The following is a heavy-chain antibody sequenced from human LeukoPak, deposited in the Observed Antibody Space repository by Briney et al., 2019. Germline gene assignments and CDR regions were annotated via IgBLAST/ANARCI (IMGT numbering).Heavy chain of an antibody. V-gene: IGHV1-2*02. CDR1: GYTFTIYY. J-gene: IGHJ5*02. CDR3: AREDGYSTAYNWFDP. D-gene: IGHD5-24*01. CDR2: IDPKNGGT. Sequence: ASVKVSCKASGYTFTIYYIHWVRQAPGQGLEWMGWIDPKNGGTKYAQNFQGRVTLTRDTSVSTAYMELSGLTSDDTAVYYCAREDGYSTAYNWFDPWGQGTLVTVSS.